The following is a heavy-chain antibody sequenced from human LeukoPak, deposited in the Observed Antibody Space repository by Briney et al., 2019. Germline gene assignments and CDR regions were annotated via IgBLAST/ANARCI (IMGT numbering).Heavy chain of an antibody. Sequence: GASVKVSCKTSGYIFINYGITWVRHAPGQGLEWVGWISGDNVNTYYAQKLQGRVTMTTDTSTSTAYMELRSLRSDDTAVYYCASLAYCGGDCLRDYWGQGTLVTVSS. CDR1: GYIFINYG. CDR2: ISGDNVNT. V-gene: IGHV1-18*01. D-gene: IGHD2-21*02. CDR3: ASLAYCGGDCLRDY. J-gene: IGHJ4*02.